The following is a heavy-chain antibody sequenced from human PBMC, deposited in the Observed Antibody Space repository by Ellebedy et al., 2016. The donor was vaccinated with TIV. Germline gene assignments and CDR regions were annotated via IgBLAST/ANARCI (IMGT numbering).Heavy chain of an antibody. CDR2: IYQSGST. V-gene: IGHV4-4*02. CDR1: GDSISSSNW. J-gene: IGHJ4*02. CDR3: ARFYESGSTEDY. Sequence: MPSETLSLTCAVPGDSISSSNWWNWVRQTPGKGLEWIGEIYQSGSTNYNPSLKSRVTMSVDTSQNQVSLKLRSVTAADTAVYYCARFYESGSTEDYWGQGTLVIVSS. D-gene: IGHD3-10*01.